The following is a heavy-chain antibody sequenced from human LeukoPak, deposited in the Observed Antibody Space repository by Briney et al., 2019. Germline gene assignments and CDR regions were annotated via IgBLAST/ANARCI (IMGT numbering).Heavy chain of an antibody. D-gene: IGHD2/OR15-2a*01. CDR3: ARPRNSPCDY. CDR1: GFTFSSYW. V-gene: IGHV3-66*04. CDR2: IYSGGST. Sequence: GGSLRLSCAASGFTFSSYWMHWVRQAPGKGLEWVSVIYSGGSTYYADSVKGRFTISRDNSKNTLYLQMNSLRAEDTAVYYCARPRNSPCDYWGQGTLVTVSS. J-gene: IGHJ4*02.